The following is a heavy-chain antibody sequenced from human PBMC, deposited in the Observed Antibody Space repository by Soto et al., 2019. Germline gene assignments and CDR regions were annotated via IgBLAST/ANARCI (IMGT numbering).Heavy chain of an antibody. V-gene: IGHV3-23*01. CDR2: ISGSGGST. J-gene: IGHJ4*02. D-gene: IGHD5-12*01. CDR1: GFTFSSYA. CDR3: AKGGVATIDVNYFDY. Sequence: GGSLRLSCTASGFTFSSYAMSWARQAPGKGLEWVSAISGSGGSTYYADSVKGRFTISRDNSKNTLYLQMNSLRAEDTAVYYCAKGGVATIDVNYFDYWGQGTLVTV.